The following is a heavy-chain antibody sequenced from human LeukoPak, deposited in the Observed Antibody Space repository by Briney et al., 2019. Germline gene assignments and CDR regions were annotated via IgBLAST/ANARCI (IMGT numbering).Heavy chain of an antibody. CDR3: ARDPGISSGWYDAFDI. J-gene: IGHJ3*02. V-gene: IGHV3-48*03. CDR2: ISSSGSTI. D-gene: IGHD6-19*01. CDR1: GFTFSSYE. Sequence: PGGSLRLSCAASGFTFSSYEMNWVRQAPGKGLEWVSYISSSGSTIYYADSVKGRFTISRDNAKNSLYLQMNSLRAEDTAVYYCARDPGISSGWYDAFDIWGQGTMVTVSS.